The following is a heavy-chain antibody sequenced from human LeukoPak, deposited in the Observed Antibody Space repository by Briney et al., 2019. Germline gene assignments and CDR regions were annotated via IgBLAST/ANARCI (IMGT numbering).Heavy chain of an antibody. CDR3: ARDLGHTSGLDY. V-gene: IGHV3-33*01. CDR2: IWYDGSNK. Sequence: PGRSLRLSCAASGFTFSSYGMHWVRQAPGKGLEWVAVIWYDGSNKYYADSVKGGFTISRDNSKNTLYLQMNSLRAEDTAVYYCARDLGHTSGLDYWGQGTLVTVSS. J-gene: IGHJ4*02. CDR1: GFTFSSYG. D-gene: IGHD3-10*01.